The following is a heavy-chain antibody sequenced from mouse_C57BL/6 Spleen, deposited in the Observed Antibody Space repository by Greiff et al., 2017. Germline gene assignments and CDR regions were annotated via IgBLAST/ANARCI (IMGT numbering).Heavy chain of an antibody. D-gene: IGHD2-4*01. J-gene: IGHJ2*01. CDR1: GYTFTDHY. Sequence: LQHSGPELVKPGASVKISCKASGYTFTDHYMNWVKQSHGKSLEWIGDIIPNNGGTSYNQKFKGKATLTVDKSSSTAYMELRSLTSEGSAVYYCARREGNCDYENFDYWGQGTTRTVSS. V-gene: IGHV1-26*01. CDR3: ARREGNCDYENFDY. CDR2: IIPNNGGT.